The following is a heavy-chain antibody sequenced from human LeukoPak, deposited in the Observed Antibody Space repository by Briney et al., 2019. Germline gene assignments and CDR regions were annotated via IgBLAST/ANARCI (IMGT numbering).Heavy chain of an antibody. J-gene: IGHJ4*02. V-gene: IGHV1-24*01. CDR2: FDPEDGET. D-gene: IGHD3-3*01. CDR3: ATARKLRFLEWLSS. CDR1: GYTLTELS. Sequence: AASVKVSCKVSGYTLTELSMHWVRQAPGKGLEWMGGFDPEDGETIYAQKFQGRVTMTEDTSTDTAYMELSSLRSEDTAVYYCATARKLRFLEWLSSWGQGTLVTVSS.